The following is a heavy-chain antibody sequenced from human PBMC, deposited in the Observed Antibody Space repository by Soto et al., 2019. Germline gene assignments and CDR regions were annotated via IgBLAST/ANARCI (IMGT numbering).Heavy chain of an antibody. CDR1: VFTFSSYA. Sequence: EVQLLESGGGLVQPGGSLRLSCAVSVFTFSSYAMSWVRQAPGKGLEWVSAISGSGGSTYYADSVKGRFTISRDNSKNTLYLQMNSLRAEDTAVYYCAKGSPYGSFDFEVYYFDYWGQGTLVTVSS. J-gene: IGHJ4*02. V-gene: IGHV3-23*01. CDR3: AKGSPYGSFDFEVYYFDY. CDR2: ISGSGGST. D-gene: IGHD6-6*01.